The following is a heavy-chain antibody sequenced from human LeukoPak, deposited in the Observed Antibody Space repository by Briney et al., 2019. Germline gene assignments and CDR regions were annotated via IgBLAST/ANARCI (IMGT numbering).Heavy chain of an antibody. D-gene: IGHD4-17*01. CDR2: IYHSGSA. V-gene: IGHV4-38-2*02. CDR3: ASTITVTTDY. J-gene: IGHJ4*02. CDR1: GYSISSGYY. Sequence: SGTLSLTCTVSGYSISSGYYWGWIRQPPGKGLEWIGSIYHSGSAYYNPSLKSRVTISLDTSKNQFSLILSSVTAADTAVYYCASTITVTTDYWGQGTLVTVS.